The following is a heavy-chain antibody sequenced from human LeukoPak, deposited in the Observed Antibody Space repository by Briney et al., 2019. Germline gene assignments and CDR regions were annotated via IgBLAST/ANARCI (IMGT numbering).Heavy chain of an antibody. J-gene: IGHJ1*01. CDR2: FDTEDAET. CDR1: GYTLTELS. D-gene: IGHD1-26*01. Sequence: ASVNVFLKVSGYTLTELSMHWVRQPPGKGLARMGGFDTEDAETINAQKFHGRVTMTEDKSTDPAYMELSSLRSEDTAVYYCATDPSYSGSYWGYFQHWGQGTLVAVSS. V-gene: IGHV1-24*01. CDR3: ATDPSYSGSYWGYFQH.